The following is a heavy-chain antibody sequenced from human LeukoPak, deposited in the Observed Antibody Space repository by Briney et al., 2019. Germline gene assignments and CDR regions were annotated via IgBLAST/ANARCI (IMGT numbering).Heavy chain of an antibody. V-gene: IGHV4-59*01. CDR3: ARTYYFDY. CDR1: GGSISSYY. J-gene: IGHJ4*02. Sequence: SVTLSLTCTVSGGSISSYYWSWIRQPPGKGLEWIGYIYYSGSTNYNPSLKSRVTISRDTSKNQFSLRLTSVTAADTAVYYCARTYYFDYWGQGTLVSVSS. CDR2: IYYSGST.